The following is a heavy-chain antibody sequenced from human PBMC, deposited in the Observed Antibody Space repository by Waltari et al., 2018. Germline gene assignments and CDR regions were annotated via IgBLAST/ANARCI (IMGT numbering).Heavy chain of an antibody. D-gene: IGHD3-10*01. CDR2: INYDGSEK. V-gene: IGHV3-7*03. Sequence: EVQLVESGGGLVQPGGSLRLSCAVSEFTFSTYWMTWVRQASGRGLEWVANINYDGSEKNYVDSVKGRFTISRDNARNSLYLQMNSLRAEDTAVYYCATYRWLSYWGQGTLVTVSS. J-gene: IGHJ4*02. CDR3: ATYRWLSY. CDR1: EFTFSTYW.